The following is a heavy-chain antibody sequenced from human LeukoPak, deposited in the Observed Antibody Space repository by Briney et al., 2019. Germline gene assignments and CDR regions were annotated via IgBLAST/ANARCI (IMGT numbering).Heavy chain of an antibody. CDR1: GYTFDDHG. V-gene: IGHV3-20*01. J-gene: IGHJ4*02. CDR2: INWNGDST. CDR3: AKGDRNGWYFDY. D-gene: IGHD6-19*01. Sequence: GGSLRLSCAGSGYTFDDHGMSWVRRAPGKVLEWVAGINWNGDSTGYADSVKGRFTISRDNAKNSLFLQMNSLRAEDTALYHCAKGDRNGWYFDYWGLGTLVTVSS.